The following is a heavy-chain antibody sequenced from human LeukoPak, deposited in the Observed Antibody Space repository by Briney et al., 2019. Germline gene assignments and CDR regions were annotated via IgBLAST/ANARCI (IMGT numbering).Heavy chain of an antibody. CDR3: AKVHETYCSGTGCYEGYFDY. CDR1: GFTFSTYG. J-gene: IGHJ4*02. D-gene: IGHD2-2*01. Sequence: GGSLRLSCAASGFTFSTYGMHWVCQAPGKGLEWVAVMSSDGSNKYYADSVKGRFTISRDNSKNTLYLQMNSLRTEDTAVYYCAKVHETYCSGTGCYEGYFDYWGQGTLVSVSS. CDR2: MSSDGSNK. V-gene: IGHV3-30*18.